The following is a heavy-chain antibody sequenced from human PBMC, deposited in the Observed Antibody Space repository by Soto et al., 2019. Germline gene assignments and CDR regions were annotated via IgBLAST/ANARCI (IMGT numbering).Heavy chain of an antibody. Sequence: QVQLLVSAPGLVKPSETLSLTCTVSGDSISAYSWSWVRQPPGKGLEWIGNIHYNGNTKYNPSLKSRVSMSVDTSKNQFSLRLISVTAADTAKYFCAREGNLGRWLQPLDFWGQGTLVTVSS. CDR1: GDSISAYS. CDR2: IHYNGNT. D-gene: IGHD5-12*01. V-gene: IGHV4-59*01. J-gene: IGHJ4*02. CDR3: AREGNLGRWLQPLDF.